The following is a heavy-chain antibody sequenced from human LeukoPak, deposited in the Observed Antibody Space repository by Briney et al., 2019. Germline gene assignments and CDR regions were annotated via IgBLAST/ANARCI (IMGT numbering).Heavy chain of an antibody. J-gene: IGHJ5*02. CDR2: ISAYNGNT. D-gene: IGHD3-22*01. CDR3: ARGDSSGTYLS. CDR1: GYTFTSYG. Sequence: GASVKVSCKASGYTFTSYGISWWGRPLGQGLGGMGWISAYNGNTNYAQKLQGRVTMTTDTSTSTAYMELRSLRSDDTAVYYCARGDSSGTYLSWGQGTLVTVSS. V-gene: IGHV1-18*01.